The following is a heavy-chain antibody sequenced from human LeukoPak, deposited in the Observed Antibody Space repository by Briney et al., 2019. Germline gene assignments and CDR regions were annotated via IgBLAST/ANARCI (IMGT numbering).Heavy chain of an antibody. D-gene: IGHD2-21*01. CDR1: GGTFSSYA. J-gene: IGHJ4*02. CDR3: AREVVVIATPGGYFDY. CDR2: IIPIFGTA. Sequence: SMKVSCKASGGTFSSYAISWVRQAPGQGLEWMGGIIPIFGTANYAQKFQGRVTITADESTSTAYMELSSLRSEDTAVYYCAREVVVIATPGGYFDYWGQGTLVTVSS. V-gene: IGHV1-69*13.